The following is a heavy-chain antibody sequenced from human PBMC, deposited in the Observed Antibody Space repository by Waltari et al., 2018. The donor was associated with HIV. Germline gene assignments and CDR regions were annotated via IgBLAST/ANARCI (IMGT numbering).Heavy chain of an antibody. V-gene: IGHV4-61*02. CDR2: VYTSGST. Sequence: QVQLQESGPGLVKPSQTLSLTCTVPSCSLTSGHYYWSWIRQPAGKGLEWIGRVYTSGSTNYNPSLKNRVTISIDTSRNQFSLRLSSVAAADTAVYYCARALDYYESGSFPLWFFDVWGRGTLVTVSS. D-gene: IGHD3-10*01. CDR1: SCSLTSGHYY. J-gene: IGHJ2*01. CDR3: ARALDYYESGSFPLWFFDV.